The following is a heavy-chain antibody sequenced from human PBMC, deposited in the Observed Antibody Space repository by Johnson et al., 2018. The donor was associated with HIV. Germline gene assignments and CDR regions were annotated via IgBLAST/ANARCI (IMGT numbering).Heavy chain of an antibody. V-gene: IGHV3-30-3*01. CDR3: ARGEGRIPHAFDI. Sequence: QVQLVESGGGVVQPGRSLRLSCAASGFTFSSYAFHWVRQAPAKGLEWVASISYDGSNKYYADSVKGRFTISRDNSKNTLYLQMTSLRAEDTAVYYCARGEGRIPHAFDIWGQGTMVTVSS. CDR2: ISYDGSNK. J-gene: IGHJ3*02. CDR1: GFTFSSYA. D-gene: IGHD2-2*02.